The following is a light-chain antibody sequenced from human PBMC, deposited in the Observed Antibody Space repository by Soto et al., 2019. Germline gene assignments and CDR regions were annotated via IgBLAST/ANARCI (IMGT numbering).Light chain of an antibody. Sequence: DIQMTQSPSTLSASVGDSVTITCRASQSISSWLAWYQQKPGKAPSLLIYAASSLQSGVPSRFSGSGSGTDFTLTINSLQPEDIATYYCQQTNSFPRTFGQGTKVDIK. J-gene: IGKJ1*01. CDR3: QQTNSFPRT. CDR2: AAS. CDR1: QSISSW. V-gene: IGKV1-12*01.